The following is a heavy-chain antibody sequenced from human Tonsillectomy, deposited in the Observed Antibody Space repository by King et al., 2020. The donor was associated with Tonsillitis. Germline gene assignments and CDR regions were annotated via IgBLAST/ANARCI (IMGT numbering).Heavy chain of an antibody. Sequence: VQLVESGGTLVQPGGSLRLSCAASGFSFSSYWIHWVRQAPGKGLVWVSRINSDGSGTIYADSVKGRFTTSRDNAKSTLYLQMNSLRDEDTAVYYCARGGDYHVFDIWGQGTVVTVSA. D-gene: IGHD4-17*01. V-gene: IGHV3-74*01. CDR2: INSDGSGT. J-gene: IGHJ3*02. CDR1: GFSFSSYW. CDR3: ARGGDYHVFDI.